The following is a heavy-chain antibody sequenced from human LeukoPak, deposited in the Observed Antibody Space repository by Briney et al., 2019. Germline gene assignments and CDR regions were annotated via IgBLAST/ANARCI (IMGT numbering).Heavy chain of an antibody. CDR1: GFTFSSYS. V-gene: IGHV3-21*04. D-gene: IGHD2-15*01. CDR3: AKGYWDIVVVVAATPFDY. Sequence: GGSLRLSCAASGFTFSSYSMNWVRQAPGKGLEWVSSISSSSSYIYYADSVKGRFTISRDNSKNTLYLQMNSLRAEDTAVYYCAKGYWDIVVVVAATPFDYWGQGTLVTVSS. CDR2: ISSSSSYI. J-gene: IGHJ4*02.